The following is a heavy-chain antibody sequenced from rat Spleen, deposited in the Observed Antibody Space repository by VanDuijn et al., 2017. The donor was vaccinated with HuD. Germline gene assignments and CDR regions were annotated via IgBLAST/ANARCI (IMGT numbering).Heavy chain of an antibody. J-gene: IGHJ1*01. CDR1: GFTFSDYA. CDR2: IVYDGSRI. D-gene: IGHD1-2*01. Sequence: EVQLVESGGGLVQPGRSLKLSCAVSGFTFSDYAMAWVRQAPKKGLEWVATIVYDGSRIYYRDSVKGRFTISRDNAKGTLYLQMDSLRSEDTATYYCARDYSNYFPYWYFDFWGPGTMVTVSS. V-gene: IGHV5-17*01. CDR3: ARDYSNYFPYWYFDF.